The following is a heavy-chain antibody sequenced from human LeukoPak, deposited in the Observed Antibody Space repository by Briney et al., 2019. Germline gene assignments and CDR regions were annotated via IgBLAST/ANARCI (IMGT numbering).Heavy chain of an antibody. V-gene: IGHV3-30-3*01. J-gene: IGHJ4*02. Sequence: GGSLRLSCAASGFTFSSYAMHWVRQAPGKGLEWVAVISYDGSNKYYADSVKGRFTISRDNSKNTLYLQMNSLRAEDTAVYYCARPSYSGSSAYFDYWGQGILVTVSS. CDR2: ISYDGSNK. D-gene: IGHD1-26*01. CDR3: ARPSYSGSSAYFDY. CDR1: GFTFSSYA.